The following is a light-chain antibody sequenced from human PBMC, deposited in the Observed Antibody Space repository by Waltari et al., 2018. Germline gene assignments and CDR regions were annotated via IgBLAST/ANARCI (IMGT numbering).Light chain of an antibody. J-gene: IGLJ3*02. CDR1: SSDVDDSKY. CDR2: DFG. CDR3: SSHTSSSTPFWV. Sequence: QSALTQPASVSGSPGPSITISCTGTSSDVDDSKYVCLYQKRPGKGPKLIMYDFGNRPPGVSNRFSGAKSGNTASLTISGLQGEDEADYYCSSHTSSSTPFWVFGGGTKLTVL. V-gene: IGLV2-14*03.